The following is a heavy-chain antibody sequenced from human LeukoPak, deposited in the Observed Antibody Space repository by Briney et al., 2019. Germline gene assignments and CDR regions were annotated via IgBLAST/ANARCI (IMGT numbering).Heavy chain of an antibody. CDR1: GVSISSGSFY. CDR3: ARRGGHGGSFDY. J-gene: IGHJ4*02. Sequence: TSQTLSLTCTVSGVSISSGSFYWSWLRQPAGKGLEWIGRIFTSGTTNYNPSLKSRVTISVDTSKNQFSLNLSSVTAADTAVYYCARRGGHGGSFDYWGQGTLVTVSS. CDR2: IFTSGTT. V-gene: IGHV4-61*02. D-gene: IGHD4-23*01.